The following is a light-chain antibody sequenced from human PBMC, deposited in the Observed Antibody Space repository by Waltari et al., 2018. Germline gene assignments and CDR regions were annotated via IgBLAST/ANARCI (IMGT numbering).Light chain of an antibody. CDR1: SSDIGGYKY. CDR3: SSYMNSSLV. V-gene: IGLV2-14*01. CDR2: VVS. Sequence: QSALTQPASVSGSPGQSITISCTGTSSDIGGYKYVSWYQQHRGKAPKLMIYVVSNRPSGVSNRFSGSKSGSTASLTISGLQSEDEADYYCSSYMNSSLVFGAGTKVTVL. J-gene: IGLJ3*02.